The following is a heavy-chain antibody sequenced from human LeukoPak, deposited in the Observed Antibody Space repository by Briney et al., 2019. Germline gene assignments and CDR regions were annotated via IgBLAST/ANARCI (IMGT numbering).Heavy chain of an antibody. CDR1: GFTFSSYA. J-gene: IGHJ5*02. D-gene: IGHD3-22*01. V-gene: IGHV3-15*01. CDR3: TTSANYDSSGYYPTNWFDP. Sequence: GGSLRLYCAASGFTFSSYAMSWVRQAPGKGLEWVGRIKSKTDGGTTDYAAPVKGRFTISRDDSKNTLYLQMNSLKTEDTAVYYCTTSANYDSSGYYPTNWFDPWGQGTLVTVSS. CDR2: IKSKTDGGTT.